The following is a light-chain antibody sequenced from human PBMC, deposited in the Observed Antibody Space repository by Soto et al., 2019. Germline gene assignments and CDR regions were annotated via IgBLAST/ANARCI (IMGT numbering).Light chain of an antibody. CDR1: QNIYTW. CDR3: QQYNSYPWT. J-gene: IGKJ1*01. CDR2: EAS. Sequence: DIQMTQSPATLSASVGDRVTITCRASQNIYTWLAWYQQKPGKAPKLLIYEASSLETGVPSRFSGSGSGTECTLTISSLQPDDFATYYCQQYNSYPWTLGQGTKVDI. V-gene: IGKV1-5*03.